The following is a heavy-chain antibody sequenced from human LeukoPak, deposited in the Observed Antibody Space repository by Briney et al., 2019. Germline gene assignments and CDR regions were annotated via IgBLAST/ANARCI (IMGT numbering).Heavy chain of an antibody. CDR2: IRGLGLSA. CDR3: AKSPHPGIAVAGLDY. V-gene: IGHV3-23*01. CDR1: GFTFSTYA. J-gene: IGHJ4*02. Sequence: GGSLRLSCAASGFTFSTYAMTWVRQAPGKGLEWVSTIRGLGLSAYYADSVKGRFTISRDNFKNQMYLQMNSLRVDDTAVYFCAKSPHPGIAVAGLDYWGQGTLVTVSS. D-gene: IGHD6-19*01.